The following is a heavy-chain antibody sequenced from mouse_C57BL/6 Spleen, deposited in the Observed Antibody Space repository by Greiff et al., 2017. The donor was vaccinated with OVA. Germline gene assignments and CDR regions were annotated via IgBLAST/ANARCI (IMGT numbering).Heavy chain of an antibody. V-gene: IGHV1-26*01. D-gene: IGHD3-2*01. Sequence: EVQLQQSGPELVKPGASVKISCKASGYTFTDYYMNWVKQSHGKSLEWIGDINPNNGGTSYNQKFKGKATLTVDKSSSTAYMELRSLTSEDSAVYYCVRSDSFWFAYWGQGTLVTVSA. CDR3: VRSDSFWFAY. J-gene: IGHJ3*01. CDR1: GYTFTDYY. CDR2: INPNNGGT.